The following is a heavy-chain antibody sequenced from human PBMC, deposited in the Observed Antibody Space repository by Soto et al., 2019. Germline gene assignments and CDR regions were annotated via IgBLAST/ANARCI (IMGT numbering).Heavy chain of an antibody. D-gene: IGHD3-22*01. Sequence: PSQTLSLTCTVSGGSISSSSYYWSWIRQPPWKGLEWIGYIYYTGSTDYNPSLKSRVTISVDTSKNQFSLKLSSVTAADTAVYYCARVGEGMNYYDNTGYYDWGQGMLVTVSS. J-gene: IGHJ4*02. CDR3: ARVGEGMNYYDNTGYYD. CDR1: GGSISSSSYY. V-gene: IGHV4-61*01. CDR2: IYYTGST.